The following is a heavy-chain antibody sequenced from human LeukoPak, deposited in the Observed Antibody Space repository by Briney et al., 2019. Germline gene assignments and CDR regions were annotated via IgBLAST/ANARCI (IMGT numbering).Heavy chain of an antibody. V-gene: IGHV3-48*02. Sequence: PGGSLRLSCAASGFTFSSYSMNWVSQAPGKGLEWVSYISSSSSSIYYADSVKGRFTISRDNAKNSLYLQTNSLRDEDTAVYYCARARLTVSDGFDYWGQGTLVTVSS. CDR3: ARARLTVSDGFDY. CDR2: ISSSSSSI. CDR1: GFTFSSYS. D-gene: IGHD6-19*01. J-gene: IGHJ4*02.